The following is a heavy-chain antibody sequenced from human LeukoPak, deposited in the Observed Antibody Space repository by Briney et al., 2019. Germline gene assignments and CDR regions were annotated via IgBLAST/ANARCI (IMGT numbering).Heavy chain of an antibody. V-gene: IGHV1-18*01. CDR1: GYTFTNYG. CDR3: ARDCIGCHGFDY. CDR2: VSAYADDT. Sequence: ASVKVSCKASGYTFTNYGISWVRQAPGQGLEWMGWVSAYADDTNYVQKFQGRITMTTDTSTSTAYVELRSLRSDDTAVYYCARDCIGCHGFDYGGQGPLVTVSS. J-gene: IGHJ4*02. D-gene: IGHD2-15*01.